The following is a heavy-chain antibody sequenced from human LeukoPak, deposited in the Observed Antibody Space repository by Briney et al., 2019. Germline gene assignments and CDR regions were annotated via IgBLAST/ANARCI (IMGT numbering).Heavy chain of an antibody. CDR1: GFTFDDYA. J-gene: IGHJ4*02. V-gene: IGHV3-9*01. CDR2: ISWNSDRQ. Sequence: GRSLRLSCAASGFTFDDYAMHWVWQAPGKGLEWVSGISWNSDRQDYADSVKGRFTISRDNAKNSLHLQMNSLRAEDTALYYCAKDIDSSSPYYFDYWGQGTLVTVSS. D-gene: IGHD6-6*01. CDR3: AKDIDSSSPYYFDY.